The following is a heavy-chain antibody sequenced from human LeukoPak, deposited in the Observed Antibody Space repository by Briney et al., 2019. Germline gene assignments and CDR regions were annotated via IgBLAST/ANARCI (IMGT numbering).Heavy chain of an antibody. Sequence: PGGSLRLSCAASGFTFSNYWMTWVRQAPGKGLEWVSYISSSSSTIYYADSVKGRFTISRDNAKNSLYLQMNSLRDEDTAVYYCARDFHGYSSGWYVVYFQHWGQGTLVTVSS. J-gene: IGHJ1*01. D-gene: IGHD6-19*01. CDR1: GFTFSNYW. CDR2: ISSSSSTI. V-gene: IGHV3-48*02. CDR3: ARDFHGYSSGWYVVYFQH.